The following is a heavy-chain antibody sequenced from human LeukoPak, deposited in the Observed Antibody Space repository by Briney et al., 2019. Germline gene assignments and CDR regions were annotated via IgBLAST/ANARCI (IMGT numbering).Heavy chain of an antibody. Sequence: SGTLSLTCTVSGGSISSSSYYWGWIRQPPGKGLEWIGSIYYSGSTYYNPSLKSRVTISVDTSKNQFSLRLSSLTAADTAVYFCARRGHIKTPPVWGQGTLVTVSS. D-gene: IGHD5-12*01. V-gene: IGHV4-39*01. J-gene: IGHJ4*02. CDR3: ARRGHIKTPPV. CDR1: GGSISSSSYY. CDR2: IYYSGST.